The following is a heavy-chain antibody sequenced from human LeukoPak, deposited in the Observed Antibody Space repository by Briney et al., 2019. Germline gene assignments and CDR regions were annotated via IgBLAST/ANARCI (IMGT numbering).Heavy chain of an antibody. J-gene: IGHJ4*02. V-gene: IGHV3-9*01. CDR1: GFTFDDHA. CDR2: LSWNSGSI. Sequence: GGSLRLSCAASGFTFDDHAMHWVRQAPGKGLEWVSGLSWNSGSIDYADSVKGRFTISRDNAKNSLYLQMNSLGVEDTALYYCAKGPGMATVKRYLDYWGQGTLVTVSS. D-gene: IGHD5-24*01. CDR3: AKGPGMATVKRYLDY.